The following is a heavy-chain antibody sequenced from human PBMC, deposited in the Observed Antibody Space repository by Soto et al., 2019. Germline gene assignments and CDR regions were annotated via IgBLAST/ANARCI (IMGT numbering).Heavy chain of an antibody. CDR3: AREREVSGCIDGIDV. CDR1: GYSFTSYW. Sequence: GESLNSYSKGSGYSFTSYWIGWVRQMPGKGLEWMGIIYPGDSDTRYSPSFQGQVTISADKSISTAYLQWSSLKASDTAMYYCAREREVSGCIDGIDVWGHVPTFPV. J-gene: IGHJ6*02. V-gene: IGHV5-51*01. D-gene: IGHD2-15*01. CDR2: IYPGDSDT.